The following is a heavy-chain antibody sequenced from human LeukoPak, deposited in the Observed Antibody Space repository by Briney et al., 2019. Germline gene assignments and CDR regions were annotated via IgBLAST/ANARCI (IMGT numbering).Heavy chain of an antibody. V-gene: IGHV4-59*01. CDR3: ARVTAGYNLYYYYGMDV. D-gene: IGHD5-24*01. J-gene: IGHJ6*02. Sequence: SETLSLTCTVSGGAISGYYWNWIRQPPGKGLEWIGYMYYSGSTNYNPSLKSRVTISVDTSKNQFSLKLSSVTAADTAVYYCARVTAGYNLYYYYGMDVWGQGTTVTVSS. CDR2: MYYSGST. CDR1: GGAISGYY.